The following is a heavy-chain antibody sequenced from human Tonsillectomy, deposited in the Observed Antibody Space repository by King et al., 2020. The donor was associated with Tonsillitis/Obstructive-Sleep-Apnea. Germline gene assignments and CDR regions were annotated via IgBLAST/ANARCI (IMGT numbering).Heavy chain of an antibody. CDR1: GGSISSYY. CDR2: IYYSGSI. CDR3: ARGRGYNYGYYFDY. Sequence: QLQESGPGLVKPSETLSLTCTVSGGSISSYYWSWIRQPPGKGLEWIGYIYYSGSINYNPSLKSRVTISVDTSKNQFSLKLSSVTAADTAVYYCARGRGYNYGYYFDYCGQGTLVTVSS. V-gene: IGHV4-59*01. J-gene: IGHJ4*02. D-gene: IGHD5-18*01.